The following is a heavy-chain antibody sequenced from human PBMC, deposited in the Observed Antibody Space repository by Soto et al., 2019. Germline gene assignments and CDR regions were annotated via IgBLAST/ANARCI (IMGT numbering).Heavy chain of an antibody. CDR3: ARDRVCGGPRANDGLDV. V-gene: IGHV1-3*01. J-gene: IGHJ3*01. CDR2: INPDNGNT. D-gene: IGHD3-3*01. CDR1: GFSFSDNL. Sequence: QVQLVQSGAEVRKPGASVNISCRASGFSFSDNLINWVRQAPGQSLEWMGWINPDNGNTGYSQTFQGRVTISRHSAASIAYVEVSDLTSEVTAVYYCARDRVCGGPRANDGLDVWGQGTMVTVSS.